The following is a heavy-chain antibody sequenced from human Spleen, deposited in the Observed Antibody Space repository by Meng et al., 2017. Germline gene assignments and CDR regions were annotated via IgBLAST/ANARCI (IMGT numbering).Heavy chain of an antibody. CDR3: ARDRIQVSSGWYLHTYYYGMDV. CDR1: GFTFSSYS. Sequence: GESLKISCAASGFTFSSYSMNWVRQAPGKGLEWVSSISSSSSYIYYADSVKGRFTISRDNSKNTLYLQMNSLRAEDTAVYYCARDRIQVSSGWYLHTYYYGMDVWGQGTTVTVSS. D-gene: IGHD6-19*01. J-gene: IGHJ6*02. CDR2: ISSSSSYI. V-gene: IGHV3-21*01.